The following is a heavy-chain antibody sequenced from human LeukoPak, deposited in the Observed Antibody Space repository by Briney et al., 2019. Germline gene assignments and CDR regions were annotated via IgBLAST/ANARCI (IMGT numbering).Heavy chain of an antibody. CDR3: ARRSGWYYFDY. D-gene: IGHD6-19*01. V-gene: IGHV4-39*01. Sequence: RPSETLSLTCTVSGGSISSSSYYWGWIRQPPGKGLEWIGSIYYSGSTYYNPSLKSRVTISVDTSKNESSLKLSSVTAADTAVYYCARRSGWYYFDYWGQGTLVTVSS. J-gene: IGHJ4*01. CDR1: GGSISSSSYY. CDR2: IYYSGST.